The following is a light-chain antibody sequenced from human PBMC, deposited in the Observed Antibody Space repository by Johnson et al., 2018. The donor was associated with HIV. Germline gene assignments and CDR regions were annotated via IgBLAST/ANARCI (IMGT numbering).Light chain of an antibody. V-gene: IGLV1-51*01. J-gene: IGLJ1*01. Sequence: QSVLTQPPSVSAAAGQKVTISCSGSSSNIGNNYVAWYQQVPGTAPKLLIYDNNRRPSGVPDRFSGSKSGTSATLGITGLQTGDEADYYCGTWDSSLTTAFFGPGTKVTVL. CDR2: DNN. CDR1: SSNIGNNY. CDR3: GTWDSSLTTAF.